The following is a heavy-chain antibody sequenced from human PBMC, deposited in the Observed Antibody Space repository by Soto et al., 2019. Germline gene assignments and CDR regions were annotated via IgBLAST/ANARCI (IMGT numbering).Heavy chain of an antibody. CDR2: IWYDGSRQ. CDR3: ARFGSDWTFDY. J-gene: IGHJ4*02. CDR1: GFTFSSYG. Sequence: GGSLRLSCAASGFTFSSYGMHWVRQAPGKGLEWVAVIWYDGSRQYYVDSVKGRFTISRYNSKNTLYLQMNTLRAEDTAVYYCARFGSDWTFDYWGQGTLVTVSS. D-gene: IGHD6-19*01. V-gene: IGHV3-33*01.